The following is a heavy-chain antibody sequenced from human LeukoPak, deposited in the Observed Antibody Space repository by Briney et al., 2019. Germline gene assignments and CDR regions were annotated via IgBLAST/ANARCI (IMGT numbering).Heavy chain of an antibody. V-gene: IGHV3-53*01. CDR1: GFTVSSNY. D-gene: IGHD3-10*01. J-gene: IGHJ4*02. CDR2: IYTGGNT. Sequence: PGGSLRLSCAASGFTVSSNYMNWVRQAPGKGLEWVSVIYTGGNTYYADSVKGRFTISRDNSKNTLYLQMHSLRAEDTAVYYCVRGDGWFGELLNFDNWGQGTLVTVSS. CDR3: VRGDGWFGELLNFDN.